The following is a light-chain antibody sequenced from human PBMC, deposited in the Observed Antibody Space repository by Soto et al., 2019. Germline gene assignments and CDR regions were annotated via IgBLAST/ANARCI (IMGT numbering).Light chain of an antibody. CDR2: ENN. J-gene: IGLJ3*02. V-gene: IGLV1-51*02. CDR1: SSNIGSNY. CDR3: GTWDSSLSVGV. Sequence: QSVLTQPPSVSAAPGQKVTISCSGSSSNIGSNYVSWYQQLPGTAPKLLIYENNKRPSGIPDRFSGSKSGTSATLDITGLQTGDEADYYCGTWDSSLSVGVFGGGTKLTVL.